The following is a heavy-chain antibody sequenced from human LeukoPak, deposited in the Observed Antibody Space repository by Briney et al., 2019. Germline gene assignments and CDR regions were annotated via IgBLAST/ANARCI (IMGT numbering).Heavy chain of an antibody. Sequence: GGFLRLSCAVSGISLNNYGMSWVRQAPGKGLEWVAGISDSGGSTYYADSVKGRFTISRDNPKNTLYLQMNSLRAEDTAVYFCARRGVVIRVILVGFHKEAYYFDSGGQGALVTVSS. V-gene: IGHV3-23*01. CDR3: ARRGVVIRVILVGFHKEAYYFDS. CDR2: ISDSGGST. J-gene: IGHJ4*02. CDR1: GISLNNYG. D-gene: IGHD3-22*01.